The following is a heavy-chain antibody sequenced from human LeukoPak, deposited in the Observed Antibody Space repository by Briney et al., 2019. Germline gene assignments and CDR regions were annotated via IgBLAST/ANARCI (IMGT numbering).Heavy chain of an antibody. D-gene: IGHD1-26*01. CDR1: GFPFSRYP. Sequence: GGSLRLSCAASGFPFSRYPMSWARQASGTGLEWVSSISNSGGATYYTDSVKGRFIISRDNSKNTLVLEMNSLRVDDTAEYYCARLGVREGIDFWGQGALVIVSS. J-gene: IGHJ4*02. CDR2: ISNSGGAT. CDR3: ARLGVREGIDF. V-gene: IGHV3-23*01.